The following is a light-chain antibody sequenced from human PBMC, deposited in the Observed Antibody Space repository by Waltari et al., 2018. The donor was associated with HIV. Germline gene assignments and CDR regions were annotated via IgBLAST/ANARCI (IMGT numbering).Light chain of an antibody. V-gene: IGLV1-51*01. Sequence: QSVLTQPASVSAAPGQKVTIPCSGTIANIGYNHVHWYQLVPGTAPTLLIYDDKKRPSGTPDRFSASKSATSATLDITGLQTGDEADYYCGTWDGSLSAVVFGGGTKLTVL. CDR1: IANIGYNH. J-gene: IGLJ2*01. CDR3: GTWDGSLSAVV. CDR2: DDK.